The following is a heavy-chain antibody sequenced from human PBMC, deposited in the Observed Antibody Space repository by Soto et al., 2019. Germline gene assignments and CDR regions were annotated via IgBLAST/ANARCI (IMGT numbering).Heavy chain of an antibody. Sequence: SETLSLTCTVSGGSISSGDYYWSWIRQPPGKGLEWIGYIYYSGSTYYNPSLKSRVTISVDTSKNQFSLKLSSVTAADTAVYYCARELPHYYGSGSYAARNWFDPWGQGTLVTVSS. V-gene: IGHV4-30-4*01. J-gene: IGHJ5*02. CDR3: ARELPHYYGSGSYAARNWFDP. CDR2: IYYSGST. CDR1: GGSISSGDYY. D-gene: IGHD3-10*01.